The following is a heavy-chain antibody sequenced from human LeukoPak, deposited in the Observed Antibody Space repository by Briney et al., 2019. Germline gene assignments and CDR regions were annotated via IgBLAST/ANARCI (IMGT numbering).Heavy chain of an antibody. J-gene: IGHJ4*02. D-gene: IGHD3-10*01. CDR2: IYTSGST. CDR3: ARRGSGSYAFDY. CDR1: GGSISSGSYY. V-gene: IGHV4-61*09. Sequence: SETLSLTCTVSGGSISSGSYYWSWIRQPAGKGLEWIGHIYTSGSTNYNPSLKSRVTISVDTSKNQFSLKLSSVTAADTAVYYCARRGSGSYAFDYWGQGTLVTVSS.